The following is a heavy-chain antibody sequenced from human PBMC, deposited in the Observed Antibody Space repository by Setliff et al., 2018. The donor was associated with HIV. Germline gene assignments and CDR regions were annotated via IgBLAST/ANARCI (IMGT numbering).Heavy chain of an antibody. CDR3: ARGVLITFGYQNWFDP. Sequence: GASVKVSCKTSGGTFSSYAVSWVRQAPGQGLEWMGGIIPAFGTANYAQKFQGRVTITTDESTSTAYMELSGLRSEDTAVYYCARGVLITFGYQNWFDPWGQGTLVTVSS. D-gene: IGHD3-16*01. V-gene: IGHV1-69*05. CDR1: GGTFSSYA. J-gene: IGHJ5*02. CDR2: IIPAFGTA.